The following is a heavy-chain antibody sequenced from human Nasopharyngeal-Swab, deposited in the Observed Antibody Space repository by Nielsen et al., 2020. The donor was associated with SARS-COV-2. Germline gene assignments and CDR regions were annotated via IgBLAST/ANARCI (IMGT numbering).Heavy chain of an antibody. CDR1: GFSLSNARMG. CDR3: ARDAPAHYGAFY. J-gene: IGHJ4*02. D-gene: IGHD4-17*01. CDR2: TEIGGTT. Sequence: LTLTCTVSGFSLSNARMGVSWVRQAPGKGLEWVSVTEIGGTTHYADSVKGRFSISRDSSTNTLYLQMDSLRGEDTAVYYCARDAPAHYGAFYWGRGTLVTVSS. V-gene: IGHV3-53*05.